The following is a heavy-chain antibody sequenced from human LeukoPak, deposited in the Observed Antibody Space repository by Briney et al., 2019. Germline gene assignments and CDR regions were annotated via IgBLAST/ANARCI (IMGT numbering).Heavy chain of an antibody. CDR1: GGSISNSNYY. V-gene: IGHV4-39*01. J-gene: IGHJ2*01. D-gene: IGHD3-10*01. Sequence: PSETLSLTCTVSGGSISNSNYYWGWIRQPPGKELEGIGNIFYTGTTYYNPSLKSRVTIAVDTSKNQFSLKLSSVTAADTAVYYCARPYGSRTQSWYFDLWGRGTLVTVSS. CDR3: ARPYGSRTQSWYFDL. CDR2: IFYTGTT.